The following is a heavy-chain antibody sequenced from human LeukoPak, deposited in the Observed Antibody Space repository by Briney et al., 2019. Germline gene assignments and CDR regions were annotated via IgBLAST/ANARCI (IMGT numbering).Heavy chain of an antibody. CDR2: INAGNGNT. Sequence: GASVKVSCKASGYTFTSYAMHWVRQAPGQRLEWMGWINAGNGNTKYSQKFQGRVTITRDTSASTAYMELSSLRSEDTAVYYCARGLWFGELLGAYYFDYWGQGTLVTVSS. J-gene: IGHJ4*02. V-gene: IGHV1-3*01. D-gene: IGHD3-10*01. CDR1: GYTFTSYA. CDR3: ARGLWFGELLGAYYFDY.